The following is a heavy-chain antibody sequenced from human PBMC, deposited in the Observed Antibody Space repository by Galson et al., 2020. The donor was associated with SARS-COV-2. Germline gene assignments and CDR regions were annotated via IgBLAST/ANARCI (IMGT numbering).Heavy chain of an antibody. CDR3: ARGDLLAFRGYYYDMDV. V-gene: IGHV4-59*13. D-gene: IGHD5-12*01. CDR2: VYFSGIT. J-gene: IGHJ6*02. CDR1: GGSINAYY. Sequence: ASETLSLTCSVSGGSINAYYWSWIRQPPGKGLEWIGYVYFSGITSYNPSLKSRVTMSVDTSENQFSLKLSSVTAADTAVYYCARGDLLAFRGYYYDMDVWGQGTTVTVSS.